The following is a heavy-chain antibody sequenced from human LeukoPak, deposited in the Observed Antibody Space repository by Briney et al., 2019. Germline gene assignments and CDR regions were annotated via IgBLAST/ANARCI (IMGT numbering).Heavy chain of an antibody. CDR1: GFTFSHYA. CDR3: AKVDPRDGYKIDY. V-gene: IGHV3-48*01. Sequence: PGGSLRLSCAASGFTFSHYAMNWVRQAPGKGLEWISYIGVSSSTMYFADSVKGRFTISRDDAKNSLYLEMNSLRAEDTAVYYCAKVDPRDGYKIDYWGQGTLVTVSS. J-gene: IGHJ4*02. CDR2: IGVSSSTM. D-gene: IGHD5-24*01.